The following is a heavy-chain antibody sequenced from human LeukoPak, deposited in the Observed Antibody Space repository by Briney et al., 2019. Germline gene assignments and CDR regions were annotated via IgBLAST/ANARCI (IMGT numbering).Heavy chain of an antibody. J-gene: IGHJ5*02. V-gene: IGHV4-34*01. D-gene: IGHD4-11*01. CDR1: GGSFSGYY. CDR2: INHRGST. CDR3: ARGQVNFGFDP. Sequence: SETLSLTCAVYGGSFSGYYWSGIRQPPGKGLEWIGEINHRGSTNYNPSLKSRVTISVDTSKNQFSLKLSSVTAADTAVYYCARGQVNFGFDPWGQGTLVTVSS.